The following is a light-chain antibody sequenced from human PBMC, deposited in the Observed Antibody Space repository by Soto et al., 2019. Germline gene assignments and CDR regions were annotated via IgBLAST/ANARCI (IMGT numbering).Light chain of an antibody. J-gene: IGKJ3*01. CDR3: QQRSNF. Sequence: EIVLTQSPATLSLSPGERATLSCRASQSVSSYLAWYQQKPGQAPRLLIYDASSRATGIPARFSGSGSGTDFTLTIRSLAPEDFAVYYCQQRSNFFGPGTKVDIK. CDR2: DAS. V-gene: IGKV3-11*01. CDR1: QSVSSY.